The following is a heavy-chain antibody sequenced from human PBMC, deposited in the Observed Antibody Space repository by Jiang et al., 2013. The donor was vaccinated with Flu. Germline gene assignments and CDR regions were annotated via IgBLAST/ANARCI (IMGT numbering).Heavy chain of an antibody. J-gene: IGHJ4*02. CDR1: GYTFTSYG. V-gene: IGHV1-18*04. Sequence: GAEVKKPGASVKVSCKASGYTFTSYGISWVRQAPGQGLEWMGWISAYNGNTNYAQKLQGRVTMTTDTSTSTAYMELRSLRSGDTAVYYCARAFALNCGGDCFSSEPPLAPFDYWGQGTLVTVSS. CDR3: ARAFALNCGGDCFSSEPPLAPFDY. D-gene: IGHD2-21*02. CDR2: ISAYNGNT.